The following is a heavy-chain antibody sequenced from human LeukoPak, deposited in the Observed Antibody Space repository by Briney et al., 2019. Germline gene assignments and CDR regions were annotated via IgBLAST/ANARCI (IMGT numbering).Heavy chain of an antibody. V-gene: IGHV3-53*01. Sequence: QSGGSLRLSCAASGFTVSSNYMSWVRQAPGKGLEWVSVIYSGGSTYYADSVKGRFTISRDNSKNTLYLQMNSLRAEDTAVYYCARGLREMATIGAAFDIWGQGTMVTVSS. D-gene: IGHD5-24*01. CDR3: ARGLREMATIGAAFDI. CDR1: GFTVSSNY. CDR2: IYSGGST. J-gene: IGHJ3*02.